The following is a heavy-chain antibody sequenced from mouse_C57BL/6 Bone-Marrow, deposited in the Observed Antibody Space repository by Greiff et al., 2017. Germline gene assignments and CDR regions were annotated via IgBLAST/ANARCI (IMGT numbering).Heavy chain of an antibody. CDR2: ISDGGSYT. Sequence: EVQVVESGGGLVKPGGSLKLSCAASGFTFSSYAMSWVRQTPEKRLEWVATISDGGSYTYYPDNVKGRFTISRDNAKNNLYLQMSHLKYEDTAMYYCARDSADGYNYWGQGTTLTVSS. J-gene: IGHJ2*01. V-gene: IGHV5-4*01. CDR3: ARDSADGYNY. D-gene: IGHD2-3*01. CDR1: GFTFSSYA.